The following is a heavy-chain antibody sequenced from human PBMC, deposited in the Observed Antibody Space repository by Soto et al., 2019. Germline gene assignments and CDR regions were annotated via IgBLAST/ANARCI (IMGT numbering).Heavy chain of an antibody. CDR1: GYTFTGYY. V-gene: IGHV1-2*02. D-gene: IGHD1-26*01. Sequence: ASVKVSCKASGYTFTGYYMHWVRQAPGQGLEWMGWINPNSGGTNYVQKFQHRVTMTRDTSISTAYMELSRLRSDESAVYYCARGPIVASTTFYEYYGMDVWGQGTTVTVSS. CDR3: ARGPIVASTTFYEYYGMDV. J-gene: IGHJ6*02. CDR2: INPNSGGT.